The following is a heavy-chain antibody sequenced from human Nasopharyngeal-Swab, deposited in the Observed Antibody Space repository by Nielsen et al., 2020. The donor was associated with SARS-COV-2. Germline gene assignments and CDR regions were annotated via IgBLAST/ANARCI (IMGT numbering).Heavy chain of an antibody. Sequence: LVKVSCKASGGTFSSYAISWVRQAPGQGLEWMGRIIPILGIADYAQKFQGRVTITVDKSTSTAYMELSSLRSEDTAVYYCARDIPVGGVRGVRRSPSTDYFDYWGQGTLVTVSS. CDR1: GGTFSSYA. CDR2: IIPILGIA. V-gene: IGHV1-69*04. J-gene: IGHJ4*02. D-gene: IGHD3-10*01. CDR3: ARDIPVGGVRGVRRSPSTDYFDY.